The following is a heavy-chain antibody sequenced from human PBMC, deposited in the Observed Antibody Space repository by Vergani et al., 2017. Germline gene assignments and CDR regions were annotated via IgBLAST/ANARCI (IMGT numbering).Heavy chain of an antibody. CDR2: IYYSGST. CDR3: ARDVGGYSPGSGMDV. Sequence: QVQLQESGPGLVKPSETLSLTCTVSGGSISSYYWSWIRQPPGKGLEWIGYIYYSGSTNYNPSLKSRVTISVDTSKNQFSLKLSSVTAADTAVYYCARDVGGYSPGSGMDVWGQGTTVTVSS. J-gene: IGHJ6*02. V-gene: IGHV4-59*01. D-gene: IGHD6-13*01. CDR1: GGSISSYY.